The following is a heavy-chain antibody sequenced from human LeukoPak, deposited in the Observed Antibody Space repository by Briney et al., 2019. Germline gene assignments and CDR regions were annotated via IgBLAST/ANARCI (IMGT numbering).Heavy chain of an antibody. CDR1: GGSFSGYY. D-gene: IGHD4-17*01. CDR3: ARGEDGDYYFQH. Sequence: SEALSLTCAVYGGSFSGYYLSWIRQPPGKGLEWIGEINHSGSSNYNPSRKSRVTISVDTSKNQFSLKLSSVTAADTAVYYCARGEDGDYYFQHWGQGTLVTVSS. CDR2: INHSGSS. J-gene: IGHJ1*01. V-gene: IGHV4-34*01.